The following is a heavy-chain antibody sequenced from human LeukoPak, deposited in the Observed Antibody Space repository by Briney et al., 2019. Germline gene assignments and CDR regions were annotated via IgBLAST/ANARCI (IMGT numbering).Heavy chain of an antibody. V-gene: IGHV3-48*01. CDR1: GFTFSTYS. J-gene: IGHJ4*02. Sequence: PGGSLRLSCAASGFTFSTYSMNWVRQAPGKGLEWVSYISSSGDTTLYADSVKGRFTISRDNAKNSLYLQMNRLGAEDTAVFYCARHYCTTTTCSSGAFDYWGQGTLVTVSS. D-gene: IGHD2-2*01. CDR2: ISSSGDTT. CDR3: ARHYCTTTTCSSGAFDY.